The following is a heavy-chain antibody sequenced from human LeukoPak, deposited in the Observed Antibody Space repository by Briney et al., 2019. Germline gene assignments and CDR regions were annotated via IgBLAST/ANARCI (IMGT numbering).Heavy chain of an antibody. V-gene: IGHV1-2*06. D-gene: IGHD3-9*01. CDR2: IDPHTGGT. J-gene: IGHJ4*02. CDR1: GYTFTDYA. Sequence: ASVKLSCKSSGYTFTDYAIHWVRQAPGQGLEWVGRIDPHTGGTYSAQKSQGRVTLTRDASIDTAYMELSRLRSDDTAFYYCTRDLTITGPIEYWGQETLVTVSS. CDR3: TRDLTITGPIEY.